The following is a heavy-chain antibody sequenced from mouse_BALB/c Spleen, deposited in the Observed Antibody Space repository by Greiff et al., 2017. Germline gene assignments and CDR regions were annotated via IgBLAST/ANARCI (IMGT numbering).Heavy chain of an antibody. V-gene: IGHV1-37*01. J-gene: IGHJ4*01. Sequence: EVQLVESGPELVKPGASVKISCKASGYSFTGYFMNWVKQSHGKSLEWIGRINPYNGDTFYNQKFKGKATLTVDKSSSTAHMELLSLTSEDSAVYYCGRDRYYGSWDYAMDYWGQGTSVTVSS. CDR2: INPYNGDT. CDR3: GRDRYYGSWDYAMDY. CDR1: GYSFTGYF. D-gene: IGHD1-1*01.